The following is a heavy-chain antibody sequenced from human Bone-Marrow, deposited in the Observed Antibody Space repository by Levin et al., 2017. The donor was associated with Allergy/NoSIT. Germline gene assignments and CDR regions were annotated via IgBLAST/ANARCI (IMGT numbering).Heavy chain of an antibody. CDR2: INHSGTI. J-gene: IGHJ4*02. CDR1: GESFSGDY. V-gene: IGHV4-34*01. Sequence: SETLSLTCAVFGESFSGDYWNWIRQPPGKGLEWIGGINHSGTIDYNPSLKSRVTISVDTSKSHFSLNLTSVTAADTALYYCARLQLRFLEWTSRGYGAKGAFDFWGQGTLVTVSS. CDR3: ARLQLRFLEWTSRGYGAKGAFDF. D-gene: IGHD3-3*01.